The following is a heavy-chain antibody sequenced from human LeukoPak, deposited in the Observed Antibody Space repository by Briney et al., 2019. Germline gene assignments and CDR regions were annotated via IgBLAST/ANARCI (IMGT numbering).Heavy chain of an antibody. Sequence: SETLSLTCTVSGGSISSTSHYWGWIRQPPGKGLEWIGSIYYSGSTYYNPSLKSRVTISVDTSKNQFSLRLSSVTAADMAVYFCARLGYSVSWTDCWGQGALVTVSS. CDR1: GGSISSTSHY. CDR2: IYYSGST. J-gene: IGHJ4*02. V-gene: IGHV4-39*01. D-gene: IGHD6-13*01. CDR3: ARLGYSVSWTDC.